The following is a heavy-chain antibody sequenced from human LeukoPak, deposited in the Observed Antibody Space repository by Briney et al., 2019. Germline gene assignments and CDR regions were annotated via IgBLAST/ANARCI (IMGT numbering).Heavy chain of an antibody. Sequence: ASVTVSCKASGYTFTGYYMHWVRQAPGQGLEWMGWINPNSGGTNYAQKFQGRVTMTRDTSISTAYMELSRLRSDDTAVYYCARDPSWPYYYDSSGYSDAFDIWGQGTMVTVSS. CDR3: ARDPSWPYYYDSSGYSDAFDI. D-gene: IGHD3-22*01. CDR2: INPNSGGT. V-gene: IGHV1-2*02. J-gene: IGHJ3*02. CDR1: GYTFTGYY.